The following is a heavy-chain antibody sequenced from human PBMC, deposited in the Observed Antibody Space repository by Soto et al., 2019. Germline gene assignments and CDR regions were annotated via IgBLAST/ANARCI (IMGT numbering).Heavy chain of an antibody. D-gene: IGHD3-9*01. CDR2: ISAYNGNT. CDR1: GYTFTSYG. J-gene: IGHJ5*02. Sequence: GASVKVSCKASGYTFTSYGISWVRQAPGQGLEWMGWISAYNGNTNYAQKLQGRVTMTTDTSTSTAYMELRSLRSDDTAVYYCARVGYCDILTGYYWLWFDPWGQGTLVTVSS. CDR3: ARVGYCDILTGYYWLWFDP. V-gene: IGHV1-18*01.